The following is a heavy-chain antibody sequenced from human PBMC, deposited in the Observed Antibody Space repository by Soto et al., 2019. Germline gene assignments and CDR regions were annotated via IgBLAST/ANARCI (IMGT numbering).Heavy chain of an antibody. CDR3: ARIWRPLLRLLEWIDY. CDR1: GYTFTGYY. D-gene: IGHD3-3*01. CDR2: INPNSGGT. Sequence: ASVKVSCKASGYTFTGYYMHWVRQAPGQGLEWMGWINPNSGGTNYAQKFQGRVTMTRDTSISTAYMELSRMRSDDTAVYYCARIWRPLLRLLEWIDYLGQGTLVTV. J-gene: IGHJ4*02. V-gene: IGHV1-2*02.